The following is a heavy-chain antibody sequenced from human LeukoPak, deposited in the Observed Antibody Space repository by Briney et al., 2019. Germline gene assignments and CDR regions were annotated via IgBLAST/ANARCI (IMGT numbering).Heavy chain of an antibody. CDR2: ISLAGQT. J-gene: IGHJ4*02. Sequence: SEALSLTCGVSGGSISGTNWWSWVRQPPGQGLEWIGEISLAGQTNYNPSLNGRVTMSLDKSSNQLSLHLTSVTAADTATYYCSRESGPFCPFGYWGQGTLVIVSS. V-gene: IGHV4/OR15-8*02. CDR3: SRESGPFCPFGY. D-gene: IGHD1-26*01. CDR1: GGSISGTNW.